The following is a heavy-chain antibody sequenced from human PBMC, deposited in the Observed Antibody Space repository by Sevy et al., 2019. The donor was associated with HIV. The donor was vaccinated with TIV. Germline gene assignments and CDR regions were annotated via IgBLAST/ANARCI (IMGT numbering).Heavy chain of an antibody. CDR2: IFYSWST. Sequence: SETLSLTCTVSGDPISNYYWSWIRQPPGKGLEWIGNIFYSWSTNYNPSLKSRVTISVATTKNKVSLKLRSVTAADTAVYDCARGIAAPRGMDVWGQGTTVTVSS. V-gene: IGHV4-59*01. CDR1: GDPISNYY. CDR3: ARGIAAPRGMDV. D-gene: IGHD6-13*01. J-gene: IGHJ6*02.